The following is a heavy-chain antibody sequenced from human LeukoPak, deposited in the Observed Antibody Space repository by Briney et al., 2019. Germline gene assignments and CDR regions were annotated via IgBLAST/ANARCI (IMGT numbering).Heavy chain of an antibody. D-gene: IGHD6-19*01. CDR1: GGSFSGYY. CDR3: ARHWRDSSGWYGYNWFDP. CDR2: INHSGST. Sequence: SETLSLTCAVYGGSFSGYYWSWIRQPPGKGLEWIGEINHSGSTNYNPSLKSRVTISVDTSKNQFSLKLSSVTAADTAVYYCARHWRDSSGWYGYNWFDPWGQGTLVTVSS. V-gene: IGHV4-34*01. J-gene: IGHJ5*02.